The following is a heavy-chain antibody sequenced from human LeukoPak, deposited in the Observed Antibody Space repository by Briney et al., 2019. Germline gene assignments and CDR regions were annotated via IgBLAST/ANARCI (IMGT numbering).Heavy chain of an antibody. V-gene: IGHV5-51*01. CDR3: ARRGYCTNGVCSMSFDY. Sequence: GESLKISCKGSGYRFTSYWIGWVRQMPGKGLEWMGIIYPGDSDTRYSPSFQGQVTISADKSISTAYLQWSSLKASDTAMYYCARRGYCTNGVCSMSFDYWGQGTLVTVSS. CDR2: IYPGDSDT. J-gene: IGHJ4*02. D-gene: IGHD2-8*01. CDR1: GYRFTSYW.